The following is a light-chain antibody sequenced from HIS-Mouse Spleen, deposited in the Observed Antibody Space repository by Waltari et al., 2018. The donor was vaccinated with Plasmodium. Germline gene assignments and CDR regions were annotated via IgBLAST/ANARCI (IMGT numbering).Light chain of an antibody. Sequence: EIVLTQSPATLSLSPGERATLPCKPSQSVSSYLAWYQQKPGQAPRLLIYDASNRATGIPARFSGSGSGTDFTLTISSLEPEDFAVYYCQQRSNWPRVLTFGGGTKVEIK. J-gene: IGKJ4*01. CDR2: DAS. CDR1: QSVSSY. V-gene: IGKV3-11*01. CDR3: QQRSNWPRVLT.